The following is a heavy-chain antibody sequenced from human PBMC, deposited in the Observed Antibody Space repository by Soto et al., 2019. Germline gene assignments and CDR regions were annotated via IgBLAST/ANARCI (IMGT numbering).Heavy chain of an antibody. Sequence: QVQLVQSGTEVKKPGASVKVSCKASGYTFGKYGISWVRQAPGQGLEWVGWISVYHGNTVHAQKFRGRVNMTTDTSTSTAYRGLGSLKSDATPIYYWAKDCSGASCGFDIWGQETLVTVPS. D-gene: IGHD2-15*01. CDR2: ISVYHGNT. CDR1: GYTFGKYG. J-gene: IGHJ4*02. CDR3: AKDCSGASCGFDI. V-gene: IGHV1-18*01.